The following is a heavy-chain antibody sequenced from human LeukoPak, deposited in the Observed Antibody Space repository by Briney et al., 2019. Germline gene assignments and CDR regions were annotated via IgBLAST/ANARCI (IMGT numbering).Heavy chain of an antibody. V-gene: IGHV1-2*02. Sequence: GASVKVSCKASGYTFTGYYMHWVRQAPGRGLEWMGWINPNSGGTNYAQKFQGRVTMTRDTSISTAYMELSRLRSDDTAVYYCARDPPSYCSSTSCYEWRAYYYYMDVWGKGTTVTVSS. CDR1: GYTFTGYY. CDR3: ARDPPSYCSSTSCYEWRAYYYYMDV. CDR2: INPNSGGT. D-gene: IGHD2-2*01. J-gene: IGHJ6*03.